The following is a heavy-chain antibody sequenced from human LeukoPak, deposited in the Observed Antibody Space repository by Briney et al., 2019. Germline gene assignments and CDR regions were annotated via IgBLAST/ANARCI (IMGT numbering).Heavy chain of an antibody. CDR3: AREVLRSGYWGDY. Sequence: ASVKVSCKTSGYTFTDYYIHWVRQAPGQGLEWMGWINSNSGGTNFAQSFQGRVTMTRDTSLSTVYMDLSRLRPDDTAVYYCAREVLRSGYWGDYWGQGTLVTVYS. D-gene: IGHD3-3*01. CDR1: GYTFTDYY. V-gene: IGHV1-2*02. CDR2: INSNSGGT. J-gene: IGHJ4*02.